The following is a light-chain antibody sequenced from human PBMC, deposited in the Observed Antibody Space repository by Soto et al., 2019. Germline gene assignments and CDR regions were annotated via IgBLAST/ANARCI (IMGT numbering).Light chain of an antibody. J-gene: IGKJ5*01. CDR3: QQYGSSPPIT. CDR2: GAS. V-gene: IGKV3-20*01. CDR1: QSVSSSY. Sequence: IWMTPSPATLSFSPGERGTLSCRASQSVSSSYLAWYQQKPGQAPRLLIYGASSRATGIPDRFSGSGSGTDFTLTISRLEPEDFAVYYCQQYGSSPPITFGHGTRLEIK.